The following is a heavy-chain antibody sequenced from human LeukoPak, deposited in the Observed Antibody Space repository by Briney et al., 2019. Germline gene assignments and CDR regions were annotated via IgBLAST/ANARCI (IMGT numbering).Heavy chain of an antibody. V-gene: IGHV3-15*01. Sequence: GGSLRLSCAASGFTFSNAWMSWVRQAPGKGLEWVGRLKSKTDGGTTDYAAPVKGRFTISRDDSKNTLYLQMNSLKSEDTAVYYCATWNYDIGSAYWGQGTLVTVSS. J-gene: IGHJ4*02. CDR1: GFTFSNAW. CDR3: ATWNYDIGSAY. D-gene: IGHD3-22*01. CDR2: LKSKTDGGTT.